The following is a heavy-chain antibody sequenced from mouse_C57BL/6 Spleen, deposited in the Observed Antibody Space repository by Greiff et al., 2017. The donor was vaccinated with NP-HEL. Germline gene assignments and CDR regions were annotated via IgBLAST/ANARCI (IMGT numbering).Heavy chain of an antibody. CDR1: GYTFTSYW. J-gene: IGHJ4*01. CDR2: IDPSDSYT. D-gene: IGHD1-1*01. V-gene: IGHV1-59*01. Sequence: QVQLQQSGAELVRPGTSVKLSCKASGYTFTSYWMHWVKQRPGQGLEWIGVIDPSDSYTNYNQKFKGKATLTVDTSSSTAYMQLSSLTSEDSAVYYCARSTTVVATGAMDYWGQGTSVTVSS. CDR3: ARSTTVVATGAMDY.